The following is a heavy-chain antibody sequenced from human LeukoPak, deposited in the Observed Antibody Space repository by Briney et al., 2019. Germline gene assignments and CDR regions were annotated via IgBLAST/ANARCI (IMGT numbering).Heavy chain of an antibody. Sequence: GGSLRLSCAASGFTFSSYGMSWVRQAPGKGLEWVSGINWNGGSTGYADSVKGRFTISRANAKNSLYLQMNSLRAEDTALYYCARDRIMATPRGGIDYWGQGTLVTVSS. CDR3: ARDRIMATPRGGIDY. CDR1: GFTFSSYG. CDR2: INWNGGST. V-gene: IGHV3-20*04. D-gene: IGHD3-10*01. J-gene: IGHJ4*02.